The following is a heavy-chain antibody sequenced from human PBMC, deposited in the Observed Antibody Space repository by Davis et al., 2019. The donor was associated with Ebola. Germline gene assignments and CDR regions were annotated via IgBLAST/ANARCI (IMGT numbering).Heavy chain of an antibody. J-gene: IGHJ4*02. Sequence: ASVKVSCKASGYTFTGYYMHWVRQAPGHGLVWMGIINPSGGSTTYAQKFQGRVTMTRDTSTSTVYMELSSLRSEDTAVYYCARDPGNYYYGSGSLDYWGQGTLVTVSS. CDR1: GYTFTGYY. CDR3: ARDPGNYYYGSGSLDY. D-gene: IGHD3-10*01. CDR2: INPSGGST. V-gene: IGHV1-46*01.